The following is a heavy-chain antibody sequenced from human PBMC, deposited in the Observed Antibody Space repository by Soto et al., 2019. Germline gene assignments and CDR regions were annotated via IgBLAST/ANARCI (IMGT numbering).Heavy chain of an antibody. J-gene: IGHJ3*02. CDR1: GDSVSSNSAA. V-gene: IGHV6-1*01. D-gene: IGHD3-16*02. CDR2: TYYRSKWYN. Sequence: PSQTLSLTCAISGDSVSSNSAAWNWIRQSPSRGLEWLGRTYYRSKWYNDYAVSVKSRITINPDTPKNQFSLQLNSVTPEDTAVYYCVRFALMITFGGVIADAFDIWGQGTMVTVSS. CDR3: VRFALMITFGGVIADAFDI.